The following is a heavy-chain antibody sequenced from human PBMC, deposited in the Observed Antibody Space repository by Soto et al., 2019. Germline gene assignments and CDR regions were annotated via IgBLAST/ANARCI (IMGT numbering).Heavy chain of an antibody. V-gene: IGHV1-2*02. Sequence: ASVKVSCKASGYTFTGYYIHWVRQAPGQGLEWMGWINPNTGGTNYAQNFQGRVTLTWDTSISTAYMELSSLRSDDTAVYYCARESTIVGARCFDYWGQGTLVTVSS. D-gene: IGHD1-26*01. J-gene: IGHJ4*02. CDR2: INPNTGGT. CDR3: ARESTIVGARCFDY. CDR1: GYTFTGYY.